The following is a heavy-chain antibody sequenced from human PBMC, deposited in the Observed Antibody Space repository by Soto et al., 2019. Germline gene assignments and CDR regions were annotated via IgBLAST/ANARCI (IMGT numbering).Heavy chain of an antibody. D-gene: IGHD2-21*01. Sequence: QVQLVESGGGWVQPGRSLRLSCEATGFSFTTYGMHWVRQAPGKGLEWVAVIGYDGNNKYYADSVEGRFTISRDNSENTVYIEVKSLRGDDTAVNYSATRGETGIVGIFGSPLDIWGQGTVVTVS. J-gene: IGHJ3*02. CDR3: ATRGETGIVGIFGSPLDI. CDR2: IGYDGNNK. CDR1: GFSFTTYG. V-gene: IGHV3-33*01.